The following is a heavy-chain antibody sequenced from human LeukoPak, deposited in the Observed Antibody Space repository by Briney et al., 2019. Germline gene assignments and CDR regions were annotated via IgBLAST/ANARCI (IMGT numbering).Heavy chain of an antibody. CDR2: IWYDGSNK. Sequence: PGGSLRLSCVASGFTFNNYAMSWVRQAPGKGLEWVAVIWYDGSNKYYADSVKGRFTISRDNSKNTLYLQMNSLRAEDTAVYYCAREGIYGDYDYYYYGMDVWGQGTTVTVSS. J-gene: IGHJ6*02. V-gene: IGHV3-33*08. D-gene: IGHD4-17*01. CDR1: GFTFNNYA. CDR3: AREGIYGDYDYYYYGMDV.